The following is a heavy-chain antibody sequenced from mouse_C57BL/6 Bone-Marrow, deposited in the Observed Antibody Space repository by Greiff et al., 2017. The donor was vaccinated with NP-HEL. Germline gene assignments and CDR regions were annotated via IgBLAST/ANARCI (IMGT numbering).Heavy chain of an antibody. D-gene: IGHD2-4*01. V-gene: IGHV7-3*01. Sequence: EVQLVESGGGLVQPGGSLSLSCAASGFTITDHYMSWVRQPPGKALEWLGFIRNKANGYTTENSASVKGRFTISRDNSQSILYLQMNALRAEDSATYYCARSIYYDYADDPFYAMDYWGQGTSVTVSS. CDR2: IRNKANGYTT. CDR3: ARSIYYDYADDPFYAMDY. CDR1: GFTITDHY. J-gene: IGHJ4*01.